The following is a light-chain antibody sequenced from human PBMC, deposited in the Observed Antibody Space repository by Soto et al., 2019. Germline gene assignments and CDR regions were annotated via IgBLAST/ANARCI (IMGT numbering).Light chain of an antibody. J-gene: IGLJ1*01. V-gene: IGLV2-11*01. CDR3: CSYAGSYV. CDR1: SSDVGGYNY. Sequence: QSVLTQARSVSGSRWQSVTISCTGTSSDVGGYNYVSWYQQHPGKAPKLMIYDVSKRPSGVPDRFSGSKSGNTASLTISGLQAEDEADYYCCSYAGSYVFGTGTKVTVL. CDR2: DVS.